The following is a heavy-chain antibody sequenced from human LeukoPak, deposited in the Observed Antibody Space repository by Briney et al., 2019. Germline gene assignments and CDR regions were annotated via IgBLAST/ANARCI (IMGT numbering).Heavy chain of an antibody. D-gene: IGHD1-26*01. CDR2: IYHSGST. Sequence: SETLSLTCTVSGGSLSIYYWNWIRQPPGKGLEWIGSIYHSGSTTYNPSLTSRVTISGDTSKNQFSLKLNSVTSADKAVYYWTRERELGFRGQGTLVTVSS. V-gene: IGHV4-59*01. CDR3: TRERELGF. CDR1: GGSLSIYY. J-gene: IGHJ4*02.